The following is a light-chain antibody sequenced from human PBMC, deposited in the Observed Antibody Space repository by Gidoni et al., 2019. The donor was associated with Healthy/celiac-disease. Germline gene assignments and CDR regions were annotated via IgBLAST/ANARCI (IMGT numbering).Light chain of an antibody. CDR2: KAS. CDR1: QSISIR. J-gene: IGKJ1*01. Sequence: DIQMTQSPSTLSASVGDRVTITCRASQSISIRLAWYQQKPGKAPKRLIYKASSLESGVPSRFSGSGSGTEFTLTISSLQPDDFATYYCQQYNGYSRTFGQGTKVEIK. V-gene: IGKV1-5*03. CDR3: QQYNGYSRT.